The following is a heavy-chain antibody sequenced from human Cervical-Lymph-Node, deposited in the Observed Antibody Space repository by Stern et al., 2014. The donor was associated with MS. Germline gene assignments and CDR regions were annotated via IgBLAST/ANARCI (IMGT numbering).Heavy chain of an antibody. J-gene: IGHJ4*02. CDR3: ARDPSSGYGVIE. V-gene: IGHV4-59*01. D-gene: IGHD3-22*01. Sequence: VQLVQSGPGLVKPSETLSLPCTVSGGSISSYYWSWIRQPPGKGLEWIGYIYHTGSTKYNPSLKSRVSMSMNTSKNQFSLKLSSVTAADTAVYYCARDPSSGYGVIEWGQGTLVTVSS. CDR2: IYHTGST. CDR1: GGSISSYY.